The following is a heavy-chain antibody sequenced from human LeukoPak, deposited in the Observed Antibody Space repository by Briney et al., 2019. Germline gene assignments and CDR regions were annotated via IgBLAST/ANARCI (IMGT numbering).Heavy chain of an antibody. CDR3: ACLKGRGVRHDFDY. CDR1: GFTFSSYW. V-gene: IGHV3-74*01. J-gene: IGHJ4*02. D-gene: IGHD3-10*01. Sequence: ESGGSLRLSCEASGFTFSSYWMHWVRQVPGKGLVWVSRINSDGSSTSYADSAKGRFTISRDNAKNSLYLQMNSLRDEDTAVYYCACLKGRGVRHDFDYWSQGTLVTVSS. CDR2: INSDGSST.